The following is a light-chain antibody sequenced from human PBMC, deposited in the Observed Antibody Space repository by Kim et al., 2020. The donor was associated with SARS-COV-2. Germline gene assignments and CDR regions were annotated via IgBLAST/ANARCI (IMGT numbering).Light chain of an antibody. CDR1: SANIGNNY. J-gene: IGLJ2*01. CDR2: DNN. Sequence: GQKGTISCSGSSANIGNNYVSWYQQLPGTAPTLLIYDNNKRPSGIPDRFSGSKSGTSATLGITGLQTGDEADYYCGTWDSSLSAVVFGGGTQLTVL. V-gene: IGLV1-51*01. CDR3: GTWDSSLSAVV.